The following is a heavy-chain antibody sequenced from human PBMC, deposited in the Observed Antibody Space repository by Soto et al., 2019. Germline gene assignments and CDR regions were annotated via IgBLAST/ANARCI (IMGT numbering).Heavy chain of an antibody. Sequence: GGSLRLSCAASGFIFTRYSMNWVRQSPGKGLEWVSSISSTTNYIYYGDSMKGRFTISRDNAKNSLYLEMNSLRAEDTAVYYCARESEDLTSNFDYWGQGTLVTVSS. J-gene: IGHJ4*02. CDR2: ISSTTNYI. CDR1: GFIFTRYS. CDR3: ARESEDLTSNFDY. V-gene: IGHV3-21*06.